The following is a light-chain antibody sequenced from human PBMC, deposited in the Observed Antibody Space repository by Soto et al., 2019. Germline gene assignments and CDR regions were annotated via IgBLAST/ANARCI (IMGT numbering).Light chain of an antibody. CDR2: GAS. Sequence: EIVLTQSPGTLSLSPGERATLSCRSSQSVSSTYLAWYQQKPGQAPRLLIYGASNRATGIPDRFSGSVSGTDFTLTISSLEPEDFAVYYCQQYGGSRWTFGQGTRVDI. CDR3: QQYGGSRWT. CDR1: QSVSSTY. V-gene: IGKV3-20*01. J-gene: IGKJ1*01.